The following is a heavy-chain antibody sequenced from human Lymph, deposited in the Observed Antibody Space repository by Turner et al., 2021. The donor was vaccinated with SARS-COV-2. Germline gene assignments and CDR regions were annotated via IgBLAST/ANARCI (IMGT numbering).Heavy chain of an antibody. CDR1: GFTFNNYA. Sequence: EVQLLESGGGLVQPGGSLRLSCAASGFTFNNYAMSWVRQAPGKELEWVSTSSGSGGSTYYADSVKGRFIISRDNSKNTLYLQMNSLRAEDTAVYYCANLYPTVSWEFPYGMDVWGQGTTVTVSS. V-gene: IGHV3-23*01. J-gene: IGHJ6*02. D-gene: IGHD3-16*01. CDR2: SSGSGGST. CDR3: ANLYPTVSWEFPYGMDV.